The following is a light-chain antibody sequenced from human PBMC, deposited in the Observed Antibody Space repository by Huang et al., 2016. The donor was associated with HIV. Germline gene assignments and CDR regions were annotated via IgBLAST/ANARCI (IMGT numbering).Light chain of an antibody. CDR3: QQYDNLPRFT. J-gene: IGKJ3*01. CDR2: DAS. V-gene: IGKV1-33*01. CDR1: KDISNY. Sequence: DIQMTKSPSSLSASVGDRVTITCQARKDISNYLNWDQQKPGKAPKLLIYDASNLETGVSSRFSGSGSGTDFTFTISSLQPEDIATYYCQQYDNLPRFTFGPGTKVDIK.